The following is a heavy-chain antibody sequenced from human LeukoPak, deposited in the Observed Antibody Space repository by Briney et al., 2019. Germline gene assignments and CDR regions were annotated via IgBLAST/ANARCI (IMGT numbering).Heavy chain of an antibody. CDR3: HNIFTGETCTGQ. V-gene: IGHV3-74*01. J-gene: IGHJ4*02. Sequence: GGSLRLSCAASGFTFSSHWMHWVRQAPGKGLVWVSRIKSDGTITSYADSVKGRFTISRDNAKNTLYLQMDSLRAEDTAVYYCHNIFTGETCTGQGGQGTLVSVLS. D-gene: IGHD3-9*01. CDR2: IKSDGTIT. CDR1: GFTFSSHW.